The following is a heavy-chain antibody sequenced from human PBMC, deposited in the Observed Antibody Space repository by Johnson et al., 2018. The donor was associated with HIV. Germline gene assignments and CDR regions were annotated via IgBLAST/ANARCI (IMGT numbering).Heavy chain of an antibody. CDR2: ISSNGGST. CDR3: ARALRTALGSPWNGGYDAFDI. Sequence: QVQLVESGGGLVQPGGSLRLSCAASGFTFSSYAMHWVRQAPGKGLEYVSAISSNGGSTYYANSVKGRFTISRDNSKNTLYLQMNKLRAEDTAVYYCARALRTALGSPWNGGYDAFDIWGQGTMVTVSS. V-gene: IGHV3-64*04. J-gene: IGHJ3*02. D-gene: IGHD1-1*01. CDR1: GFTFSSYA.